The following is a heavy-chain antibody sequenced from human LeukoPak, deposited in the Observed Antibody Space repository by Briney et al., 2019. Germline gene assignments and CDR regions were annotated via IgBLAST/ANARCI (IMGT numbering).Heavy chain of an antibody. D-gene: IGHD5-24*01. CDR2: IIPIFGTA. CDR3: ARAEGGYNPFDY. Sequence: ASVKVSCKASGGTFSSYAISWVRQAPGQGLEWMGGIIPIFGTANYAQKFQGRVTITTDESTSTAYMELSSLRPEDTAVYYCARAEGGYNPFDYWGREPWSPSPQ. V-gene: IGHV1-69*05. J-gene: IGHJ4*02. CDR1: GGTFSSYA.